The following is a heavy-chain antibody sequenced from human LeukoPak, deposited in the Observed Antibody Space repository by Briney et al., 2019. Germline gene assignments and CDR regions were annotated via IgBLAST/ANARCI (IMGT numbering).Heavy chain of an antibody. Sequence: GASVKVSCKASGYTFTGYYVHWVRPAPGQGLGWMGWINPNSGGTNYAQKFQGRVTMTRDTSISTAYMELSRLRSDDTAVYYCARVGATGTTSPFDYWGQGTLVTVSS. J-gene: IGHJ4*02. CDR1: GYTFTGYY. V-gene: IGHV1-2*02. CDR2: INPNSGGT. CDR3: ARVGATGTTSPFDY. D-gene: IGHD1-1*01.